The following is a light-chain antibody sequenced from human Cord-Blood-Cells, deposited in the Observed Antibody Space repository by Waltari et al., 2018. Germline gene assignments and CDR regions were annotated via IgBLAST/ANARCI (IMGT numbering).Light chain of an antibody. J-gene: IGLJ3*02. CDR1: STDVGSYPV. CDR2: EGS. V-gene: IGLV2-23*01. Sequence: QSALTQPASVSGSPGQSITISCTGTSTDVGSYPVFSWYQQHPGNAPKLMIYEGSKRPSGVSNRFSGSKSGNTASLTISGLQAEDEADYYCCSYAGSSTLVFGGGTKLTVL. CDR3: CSYAGSSTLV.